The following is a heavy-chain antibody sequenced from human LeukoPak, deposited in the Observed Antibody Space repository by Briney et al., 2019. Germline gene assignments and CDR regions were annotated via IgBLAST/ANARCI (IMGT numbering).Heavy chain of an antibody. D-gene: IGHD2-2*01. CDR1: GYTFTSYG. Sequence: RASVKVSCKASGYTFTSYGISWVRQAPGQGLEWMGWISAYNGNTNYAQKLQGRVTMTTDTSTSTAYMELRSLRSEDTAVYYCARKAGLSVVPAAIYYYYGMDVWGQGTTVTVSS. CDR2: ISAYNGNT. J-gene: IGHJ6*02. CDR3: ARKAGLSVVPAAIYYYYGMDV. V-gene: IGHV1-18*01.